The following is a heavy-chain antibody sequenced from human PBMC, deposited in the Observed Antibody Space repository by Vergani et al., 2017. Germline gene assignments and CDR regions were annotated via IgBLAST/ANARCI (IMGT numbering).Heavy chain of an antibody. CDR1: GSTFTGYY. Sequence: QVQLVQSGAEVKKPGASVKVSCKASGSTFTGYYMHWVRQAPGQGLEWMGWINPNSGGTNYAQKFQGRVTMTMDTSSSTADMELSRLRSDDTAMYYCARLPGRYGYGQNWFDPWGRGTVVAVSS. D-gene: IGHD5-18*01. CDR3: ARLPGRYGYGQNWFDP. CDR2: INPNSGGT. V-gene: IGHV1-2*02. J-gene: IGHJ5*02.